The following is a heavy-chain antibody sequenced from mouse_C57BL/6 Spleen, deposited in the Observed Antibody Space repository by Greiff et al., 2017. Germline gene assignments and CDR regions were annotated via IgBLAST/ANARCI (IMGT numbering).Heavy chain of an antibody. J-gene: IGHJ1*03. D-gene: IGHD2-2*01. V-gene: IGHV1-55*01. CDR3: ASCLWLRWYFDV. CDR1: GYTFTSYW. Sequence: QVHVKQPGAELVKPGASVKMSCKASGYTFTSYWITWVKQRPGQGLEWIGDIYPGSGSTNYNEKFKSKATLTVDTSSSTAYMQLSSLTSEDSAIYYCASCLWLRWYFDVWGTGTTVTVSS. CDR2: IYPGSGST.